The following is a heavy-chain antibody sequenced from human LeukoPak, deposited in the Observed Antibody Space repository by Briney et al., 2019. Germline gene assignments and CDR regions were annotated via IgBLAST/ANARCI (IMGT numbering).Heavy chain of an antibody. CDR2: INAGNGNT. D-gene: IGHD3-22*01. CDR3: ARDLFPTRNYYDLFDP. CDR1: GYTFTSYA. V-gene: IGHV1-3*01. Sequence: ASVKVSCKASGYTFTSYAMHWVRQAPGRRLEWRGWINAGNGNTKYSQKFQGRVTITRDTSASTAYMELSSLRSEDTAVYYCARDLFPTRNYYDLFDPWGQGTLVTVSS. J-gene: IGHJ5*02.